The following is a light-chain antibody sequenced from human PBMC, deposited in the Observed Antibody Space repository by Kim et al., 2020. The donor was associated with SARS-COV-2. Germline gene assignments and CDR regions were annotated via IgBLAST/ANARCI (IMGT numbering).Light chain of an antibody. CDR1: KLGDKY. CDR3: QAWDSSTGV. V-gene: IGLV3-1*01. CDR2: QDS. Sequence: VSPGPAASVTCSGDKLGDKYACWYQQKPGQSPVLVIYQDSKRPSGIPEGFSGSNSGNTATLTISGTQAMDEADYYCQAWDSSTGVFGGGTQLTVL. J-gene: IGLJ3*02.